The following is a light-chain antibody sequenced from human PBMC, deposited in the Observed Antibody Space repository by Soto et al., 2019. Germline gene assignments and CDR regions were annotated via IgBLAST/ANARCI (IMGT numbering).Light chain of an antibody. CDR2: SAS. CDR1: QGIGND. J-gene: IGKJ4*01. V-gene: IGKV1-17*01. CDR3: LHQYNYPLT. Sequence: DIQMTQFPSSLSASVGDRVTITCRASQGIGNDLGWYQHKPGKAPKRLSFSASTLASGVPSRVIGGGFGTEFTITISSLQPEDFATDYCLHQYNYPLTRGGGTKVEIK.